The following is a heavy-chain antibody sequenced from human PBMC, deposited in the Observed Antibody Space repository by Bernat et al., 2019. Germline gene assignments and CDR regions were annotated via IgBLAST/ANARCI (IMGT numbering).Heavy chain of an antibody. Sequence: EVQLVESGGGSVQPGGSLRLSCAASGSTFIVSWMSGVRQAQGKGLEWVANMNQAGSETCYVDSGRGRAASSRDNTKSTLCLQMSRLRAGDTAVYYCASCPRGGEVDSWGGGTLVTVSS. J-gene: IGHJ5*01. D-gene: IGHD3-10*01. CDR3: ASCPRGGEVDS. CDR2: MNQAGSET. V-gene: IGHV3-7*03. CDR1: GSTFIVSW.